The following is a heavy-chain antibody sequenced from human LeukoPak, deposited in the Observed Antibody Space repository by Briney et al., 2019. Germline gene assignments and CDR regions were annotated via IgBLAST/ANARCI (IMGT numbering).Heavy chain of an antibody. Sequence: PGGSLRLSCTTSGFTFGDYAMIWFRQAPGKGLEWVGFIRGKAYNGTTEYAASVKGRFTISRDNAKNTLYLQMNSLRAEDTAVYYCASSRPFGVWGYYMDVWGKGTTVTVSS. CDR3: ASSRPFGVWGYYMDV. CDR2: IRGKAYNGTT. J-gene: IGHJ6*03. CDR1: GFTFGDYA. D-gene: IGHD3-10*01. V-gene: IGHV3-49*03.